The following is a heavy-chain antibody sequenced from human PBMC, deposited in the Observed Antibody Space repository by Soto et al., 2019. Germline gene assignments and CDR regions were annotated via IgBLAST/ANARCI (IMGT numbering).Heavy chain of an antibody. CDR1: GLTFSSYS. Sequence: GGSLRLSCAASGLTFSSYSMDWVRQAPGKGLEWVSYISSSSSTLYYADSVKGRFTISRDNAKNSLYLQMNSLRAEDTAVYYCARVSIVGATPFDYWGQGTLVTVSS. J-gene: IGHJ4*02. D-gene: IGHD1-26*01. CDR3: ARVSIVGATPFDY. V-gene: IGHV3-48*04. CDR2: ISSSSSTL.